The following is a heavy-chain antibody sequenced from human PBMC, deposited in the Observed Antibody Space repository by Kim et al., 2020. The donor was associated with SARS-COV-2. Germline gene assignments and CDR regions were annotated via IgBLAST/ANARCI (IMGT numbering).Heavy chain of an antibody. V-gene: IGHV4-30-2*01. CDR2: IYYRGST. J-gene: IGHJ6*02. CDR3: ARGYGSGSPYGMDV. Sequence: WSRQPQGKGRECVVYIYYRGSTYYNPSLKGRVTISVDRSKNQFSLKLSSVTAADTAVYYCARGYGSGSPYGMDVWGQGTTVTVSS. D-gene: IGHD3-10*01.